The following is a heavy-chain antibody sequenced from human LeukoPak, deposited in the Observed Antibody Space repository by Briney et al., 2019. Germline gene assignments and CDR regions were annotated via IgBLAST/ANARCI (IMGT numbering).Heavy chain of an antibody. V-gene: IGHV5-51*01. D-gene: IGHD6-19*01. J-gene: IGHJ4*02. CDR3: ARLWQQWLPPGDY. CDR1: GYSFTSYW. CDR2: IYPGDSDT. Sequence: GESLKISCKGFGYSFTSYWIGWVRQMPGKGLEWMGIIYPGDSDTRYSPSFQGQVTISAVKSISTAYLQWSSLKASDTAMYYCARLWQQWLPPGDYWGQGTLVTVSS.